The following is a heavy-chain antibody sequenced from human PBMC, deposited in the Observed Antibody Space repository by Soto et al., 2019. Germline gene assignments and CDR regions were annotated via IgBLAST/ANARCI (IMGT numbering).Heavy chain of an antibody. V-gene: IGHV3-9*01. J-gene: IGHJ4*02. D-gene: IGHD4-17*01. CDR2: INWNSGFI. CDR1: GFNFNDYA. Sequence: EVQLVESGGGLVQPGRSLRLSCAAAGFNFNDYAMHWVRQAPGKGLEWVSGINWNSGFIVYADSVKGRFTISRDNAKISLYLQMNSLRSEDTALYFCAKDMGYGDFSIVAGFDYWGRGTLVTVSS. CDR3: AKDMGYGDFSIVAGFDY.